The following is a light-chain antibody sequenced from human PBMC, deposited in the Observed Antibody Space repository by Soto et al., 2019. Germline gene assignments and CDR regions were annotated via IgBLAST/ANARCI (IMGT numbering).Light chain of an antibody. J-gene: IGKJ3*01. CDR1: QGISSY. Sequence: DIPLTQSPSFLSASVGDRVTITCRASQGISSYLAWYQQKPGKAPKLLIYGASNLETGVPSRFSGSGSGTDFTFTISSLQPEDIATYYCQYCDYLPLFGPGTTVDFK. V-gene: IGKV1-33*01. CDR2: GAS. CDR3: QYCDYLPL.